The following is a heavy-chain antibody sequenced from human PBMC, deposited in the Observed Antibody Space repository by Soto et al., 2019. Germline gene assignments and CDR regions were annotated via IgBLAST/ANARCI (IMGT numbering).Heavy chain of an antibody. D-gene: IGHD6-13*01. CDR1: GFTFGSYA. J-gene: IGHJ5*02. CDR2: VSGSGGST. CDR3: VPGEKRRGITWSSWFDP. Sequence: PGGSLRLSCAASGFTFGSYAISWVRQAPRRGLEWVSTVSGSGGSTYYADSVTGRFTISRDNSKNTVYLQMNSLRVEDTAVYFCVPGEKRRGITWSSWFDPWGQGTLVTVSS. V-gene: IGHV3-23*01.